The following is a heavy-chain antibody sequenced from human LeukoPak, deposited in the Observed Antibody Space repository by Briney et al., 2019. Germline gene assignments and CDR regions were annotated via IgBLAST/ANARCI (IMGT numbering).Heavy chain of an antibody. Sequence: GGSLRLSFAASGFTFSSHAMTWVRQAPGKGLEWVSAFSGRGDSTWYSGPVKGRFTISRDNSKNNLFFQLNSLRAADTAVYYFAEADSRDFDYWGQGTLVTVSS. CDR1: GFTFSSHA. J-gene: IGHJ4*02. CDR2: FSGRGDST. V-gene: IGHV3-23*01. CDR3: AEADSRDFDY.